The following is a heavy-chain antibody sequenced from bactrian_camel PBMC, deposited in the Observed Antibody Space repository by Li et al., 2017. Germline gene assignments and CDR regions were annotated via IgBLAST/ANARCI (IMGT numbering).Heavy chain of an antibody. Sequence: QVQLVESGGGLVQPGGSLRLSCSASAFTFAYYRVYWVRQAPGKGLEWVSTISSVGGTTYYLDSVKGRFTISRDNAKNTVYLQMDSLKPEDTATYYCAADHNFRAYCYTPSDFGFWGQGTQVTVS. CDR1: AFTFAYYR. CDR2: ISSVGGTT. CDR3: AADHNFRAYCYTPSDFGF. J-gene: IGHJ6*01. D-gene: IGHD1*01. V-gene: IGHV3S25*01.